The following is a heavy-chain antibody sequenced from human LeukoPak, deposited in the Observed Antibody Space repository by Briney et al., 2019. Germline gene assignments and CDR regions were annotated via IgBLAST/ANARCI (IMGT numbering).Heavy chain of an antibody. CDR1: GGTFSISA. CDR2: ITPIFGTA. D-gene: IGHD5-24*01. V-gene: IGHV1-69*13. CDR3: ARVSEKATLRYWYFDL. J-gene: IGHJ2*01. Sequence: GASVKVSCKASGGTFSISALSWVRQAPGQGLEWMGGITPIFGTANYAQKFQGRVTITADESTNTAYMELSSLRSEDTAVYYCARVSEKATLRYWYFDLWGRGTLVTVSS.